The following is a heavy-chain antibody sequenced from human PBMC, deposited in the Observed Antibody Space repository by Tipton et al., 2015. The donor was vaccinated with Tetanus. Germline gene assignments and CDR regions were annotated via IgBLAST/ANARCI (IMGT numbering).Heavy chain of an antibody. D-gene: IGHD4-11*01. V-gene: IGHV4-34*01. CDR1: GGSFSLYY. J-gene: IGHJ3*02. CDR2: ISHSGSS. Sequence: TLSLTCTVSGGSFSLYYWNWVRQSPGKGLEWIGEISHSGSSSYSPSLKSRVTISVDTSKNQFSLRLTSVTAADTAVYFCARNVYTVTNDAFDIWGHGTLVTVSS. CDR3: ARNVYTVTNDAFDI.